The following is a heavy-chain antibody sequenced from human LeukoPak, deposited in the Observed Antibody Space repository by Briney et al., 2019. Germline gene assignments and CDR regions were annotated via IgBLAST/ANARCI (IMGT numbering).Heavy chain of an antibody. CDR1: GGSISSSSYY. D-gene: IGHD1-26*01. V-gene: IGHV4-39*01. J-gene: IGHJ4*02. CDR3: ARGCIVGATGYYFDY. CDR2: IYYSGST. Sequence: ASETLSLTCTVSGGSISSSSYYWGWIRQPPGKGLEWIGSIYYSGSTYYNPSLKSRVTISVDTSKNQFSLKLSSVTAADTAVYYCARGCIVGATGYYFDYWGQGTLVTVSS.